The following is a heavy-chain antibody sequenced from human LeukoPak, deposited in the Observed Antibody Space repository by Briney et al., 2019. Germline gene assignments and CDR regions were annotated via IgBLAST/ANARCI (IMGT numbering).Heavy chain of an antibody. CDR1: GYIFTSYG. D-gene: IGHD6-13*01. V-gene: IGHV1-18*01. Sequence: ASVKVSCKASGYIFTSYGISWVRQAPGQGLEWMGWINTYNGNTEYAQKFQGRVTMTTVTSTSTAYMELRSLRSDDTAVYYCARDKQQLDYFDYWGQGTLVTVSS. CDR2: INTYNGNT. CDR3: ARDKQQLDYFDY. J-gene: IGHJ4*02.